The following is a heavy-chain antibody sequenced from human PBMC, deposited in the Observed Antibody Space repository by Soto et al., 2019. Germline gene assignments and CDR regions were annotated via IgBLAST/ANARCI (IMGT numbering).Heavy chain of an antibody. J-gene: IGHJ4*02. CDR3: AKSPAWELREGSSFYFDY. V-gene: IGHV3-23*01. CDR1: LFTFSIYA. D-gene: IGHD1-26*01. CDR2: IANGGSST. Sequence: LXFSRAASLFTFSIYAMSWVRQAPGKWLECVSAIANGGSSTYYADSVKGRFTISRDNSKNTLYLLMNGLRADDAAVYYCAKSPAWELREGSSFYFDYWGQGTLVTVSS.